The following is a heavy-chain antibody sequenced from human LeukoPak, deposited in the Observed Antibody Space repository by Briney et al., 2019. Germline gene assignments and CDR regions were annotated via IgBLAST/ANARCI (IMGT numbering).Heavy chain of an antibody. CDR3: ARDGSSGWYWVDY. V-gene: IGHV3-33*01. Sequence: PGRSLRLSCAASGFTFSSYGMHWVRQAPGKGLEWVAVIWYDGSNKYYADSVKGRFTISRDNSKNTLYLQMNSLRAEDTAVYYCARDGSSGWYWVDYWGQGTLVTASS. J-gene: IGHJ4*02. CDR1: GFTFSSYG. CDR2: IWYDGSNK. D-gene: IGHD6-19*01.